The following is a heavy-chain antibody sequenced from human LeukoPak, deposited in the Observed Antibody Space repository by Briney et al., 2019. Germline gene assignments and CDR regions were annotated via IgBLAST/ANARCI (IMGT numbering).Heavy chain of an antibody. CDR2: IYTSGST. CDR1: GGSISSGSYY. V-gene: IGHV4-61*02. Sequence: SETLSLTCTVSGGSISSGSYYWSWIRQPAGKGLEWIGRIYTSGSTNYNPSLKSRVTISVDTSKNQFSLKLSSVTAADTAVYYCARDRPAYYYDSSGYPWGQGTLVTVSS. J-gene: IGHJ5*02. D-gene: IGHD3-22*01. CDR3: ARDRPAYYYDSSGYP.